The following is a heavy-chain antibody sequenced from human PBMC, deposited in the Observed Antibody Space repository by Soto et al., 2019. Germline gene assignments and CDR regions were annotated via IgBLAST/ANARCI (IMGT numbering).Heavy chain of an antibody. J-gene: IGHJ6*02. CDR2: INPNSGGT. V-gene: IGHV1-2*04. Sequence: ASVKVSCKASGYTFTGYYMHWVRQAPGQGLEWMGWINPNSGGTNYAQKFQGWVTMTRDTSISTAYMELSRLRSDDTAAYYCATNYGDYSYYGMDVWGQGTTVTVSS. CDR1: GYTFTGYY. CDR3: ATNYGDYSYYGMDV. D-gene: IGHD4-17*01.